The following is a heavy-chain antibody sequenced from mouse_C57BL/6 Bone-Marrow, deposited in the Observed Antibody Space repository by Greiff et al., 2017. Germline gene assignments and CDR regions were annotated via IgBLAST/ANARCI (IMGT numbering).Heavy chain of an antibody. D-gene: IGHD2-10*02. CDR3: ARVWDY. Sequence: QVQLQQSGAELVRPGASVKMSCKASGYTFTSYYMHWVKQTPRQGLEWIGAIYPGNGDTSYNQKFKGKATLTVDKSSSTAYMQLSSLTSEDSAVYFCARVWDYWGQGTTLSVSS. J-gene: IGHJ2*01. CDR2: IYPGNGDT. V-gene: IGHV1-12*01. CDR1: GYTFTSYY.